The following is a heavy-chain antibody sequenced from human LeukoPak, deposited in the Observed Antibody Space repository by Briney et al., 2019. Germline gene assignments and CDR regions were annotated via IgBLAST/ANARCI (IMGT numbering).Heavy chain of an antibody. CDR2: INPSGGST. D-gene: IGHD5/OR15-5a*01. Sequence: ASVKVSCKASGYTFTSYYMHWVRQAPGQGLEWMGIINPSGGSTSYAQKFQGRVTMTRDTSTSTVYMELSSLRSEDTAVYYRARASTFDAFDIWAKGQWSPSLQ. CDR3: ARASTFDAFDI. V-gene: IGHV1-46*01. CDR1: GYTFTSYY. J-gene: IGHJ3*02.